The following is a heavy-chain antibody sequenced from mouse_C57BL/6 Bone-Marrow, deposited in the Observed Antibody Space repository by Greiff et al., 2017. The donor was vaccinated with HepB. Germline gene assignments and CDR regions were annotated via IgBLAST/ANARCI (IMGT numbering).Heavy chain of an antibody. J-gene: IGHJ3*01. CDR3: ARERDYGSSSFAY. CDR2: IDPSDSYT. CDR1: GYTFTSYW. D-gene: IGHD1-1*01. V-gene: IGHV1-69*01. Sequence: VQLQQPGAELVMPGASVKLSCKASGYTFTSYWMHWVKQRPGQGLEWIGEIDPSDSYTNYNQKFKGKSTLTVDKSSSTAYMQLSSLTSEDSAVYYCARERDYGSSSFAYWGQGTLVTVSA.